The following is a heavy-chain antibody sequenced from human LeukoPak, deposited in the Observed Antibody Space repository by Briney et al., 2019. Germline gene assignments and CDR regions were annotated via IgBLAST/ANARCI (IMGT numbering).Heavy chain of an antibody. V-gene: IGHV4-59*08. CDR2: IYYSGST. CDR1: GGSISSYY. CDR3: ARLIWFGSASDI. Sequence: SETLSLTCTVSGGSISSYYWSWIRQPPGKGLKWIGYIYYSGSTSYSPSLRSRVTISLDTSKNQFSLKLSSVTAADTAVYYCARLIWFGSASDIWGQGTMVTVSS. J-gene: IGHJ3*02. D-gene: IGHD3-10*01.